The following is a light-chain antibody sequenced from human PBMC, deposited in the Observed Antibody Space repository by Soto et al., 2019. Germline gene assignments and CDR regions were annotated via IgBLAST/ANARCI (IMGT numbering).Light chain of an antibody. CDR1: DSNIGSNG. CDR3: AAWDASLNGVV. V-gene: IGLV1-36*01. J-gene: IGLJ3*02. CDR2: YDD. Sequence: QSVLTQPPSVSEAPRQRVTISCSGSDSNIGSNGVNWYQQLPGKAPKLVIFYDDLLPLGVSDRFSGSKSDTSASLAISDLQSEDEDEYFCAAWDASLNGVVFGGGTKLTVL.